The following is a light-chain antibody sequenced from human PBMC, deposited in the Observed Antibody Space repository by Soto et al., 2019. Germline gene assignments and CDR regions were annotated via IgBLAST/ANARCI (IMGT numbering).Light chain of an antibody. CDR3: AAWDDSLSGYVV. V-gene: IGLV1-47*01. CDR2: RNN. CDR1: SSNIGSNY. J-gene: IGLJ2*01. Sequence: QSVLTQPPSASGTPGQRVTISCSGSSSNIGSNYVYWYQQLPGTAPKLLNYRNNQRPSGVPDRFSGSKSGTSASLAISGLRSEDETDYYCAAWDDSLSGYVVFGGGTKLTVL.